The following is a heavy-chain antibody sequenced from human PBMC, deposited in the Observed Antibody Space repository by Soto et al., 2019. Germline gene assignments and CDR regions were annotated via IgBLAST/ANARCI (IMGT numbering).Heavy chain of an antibody. J-gene: IGHJ4*02. CDR3: ARERVYDYVWGSYSPPDY. D-gene: IGHD3-16*01. V-gene: IGHV3-33*01. Sequence: GGSLRLSCAASGFTFSSYGMHWVRQAPGKGLEWVAVIWYDGSNKYYADSVKGRFTISRDNSKNTLYPQMNSLRAEDTAVYYCARERVYDYVWGSYSPPDYWGQGTLVTVSS. CDR2: IWYDGSNK. CDR1: GFTFSSYG.